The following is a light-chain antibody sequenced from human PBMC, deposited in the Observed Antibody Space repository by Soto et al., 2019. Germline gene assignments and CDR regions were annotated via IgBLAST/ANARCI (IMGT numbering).Light chain of an antibody. CDR1: QSISSW. V-gene: IGKV1-5*03. J-gene: IGKJ1*01. Sequence: DIQMTQSPSTLSASVGDRVTITCRASQSISSWLAWYQQKPGKAPKILIYKASRLESGVPSRFSGSGSGTEFTLTINSLQPDDFANYYCQQYTNYRTFGQGTKVEIK. CDR2: KAS. CDR3: QQYTNYRT.